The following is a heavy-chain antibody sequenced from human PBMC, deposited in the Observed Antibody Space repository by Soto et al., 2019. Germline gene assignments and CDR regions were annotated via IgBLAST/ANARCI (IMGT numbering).Heavy chain of an antibody. CDR3: ARGYFDSGHGYDL. J-gene: IGHJ5*02. CDR1: GHLFNNHW. D-gene: IGHD3-10*01. V-gene: IGHV5-51*01. Sequence: PGESLKISCKGPGHLFNNHWIGWVRQTPGKGLEWMGLIFTRDSGTKTSPSFQGHVSYSVDNSINTVYLQWNSLKTTDTGIYFCARGYFDSGHGYDLWGQGTLVTVSS. CDR2: IFTRDSGT.